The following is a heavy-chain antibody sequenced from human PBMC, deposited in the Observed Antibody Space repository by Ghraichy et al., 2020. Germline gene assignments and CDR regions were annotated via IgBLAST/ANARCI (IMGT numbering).Heavy chain of an antibody. J-gene: IGHJ4*02. D-gene: IGHD3-3*01. V-gene: IGHV4-34*01. CDR2: INHSGST. CDR1: GGSFSGYY. Sequence: SETLSLTCAVYGGSFSGYYWSWIRQPPGKGLEWIGEINHSGSTNYNPSLKSRVTISVDTSKNQFSLKLSSVTAADTAVYYCADDFWSGYSLWGQGTLVTVSS. CDR3: ADDFWSGYSL.